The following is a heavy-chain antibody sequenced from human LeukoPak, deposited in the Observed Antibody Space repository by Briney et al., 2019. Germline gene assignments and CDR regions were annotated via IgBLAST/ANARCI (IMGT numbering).Heavy chain of an antibody. CDR3: ARAGDNIVVVPAALYYYYYMDV. Sequence: GASVKVSCKASGYTFTGYYMHWVRQAPGQGLEWMGWINPNSGGTNYAQKFQGRVTMTRDTSISTAYMELSRLRSDDTAVYYCARAGDNIVVVPAALYYYYYMDVWGKGTTVTVSS. V-gene: IGHV1-2*02. CDR1: GYTFTGYY. D-gene: IGHD2-2*01. J-gene: IGHJ6*03. CDR2: INPNSGGT.